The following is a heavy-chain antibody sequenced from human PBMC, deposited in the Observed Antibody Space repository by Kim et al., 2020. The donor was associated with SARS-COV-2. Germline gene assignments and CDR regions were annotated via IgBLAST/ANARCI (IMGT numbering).Heavy chain of an antibody. D-gene: IGHD5-18*01. Sequence: ETLSLTCTVSDGSINTNTYYWGWVRQPPGSSLEWIGSSHYSGSTFYNPSLKTRVTISIDTSKGQFTLKVHSVTAADTAVYYCARQSSYGFIWFDPWGQ. CDR2: SHYSGST. CDR3: ARQSSYGFIWFDP. CDR1: DGSINTNTYY. V-gene: IGHV4-39*01. J-gene: IGHJ5*02.